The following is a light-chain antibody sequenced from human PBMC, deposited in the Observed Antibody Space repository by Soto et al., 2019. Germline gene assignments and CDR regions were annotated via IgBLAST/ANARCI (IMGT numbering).Light chain of an antibody. CDR1: QSISSW. J-gene: IGKJ1*01. V-gene: IGKV1-5*01. CDR3: QQYNSYSPET. Sequence: DIQMTQSPSTLSASVGDRVTITCRASQSISSWLAWYQQKPGKAPKLLIYDASSLESGVPSRFSGSGSGTEFNLTISSLQPDDLATYYCQQYNSYSPETFGQGTKVEIK. CDR2: DAS.